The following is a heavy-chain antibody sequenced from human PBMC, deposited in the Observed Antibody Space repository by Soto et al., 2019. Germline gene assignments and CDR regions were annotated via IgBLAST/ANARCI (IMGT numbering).Heavy chain of an antibody. CDR2: IIPILGIA. V-gene: IGHV1-69*02. CDR1: GGTFSSYT. CDR3: ATSPIVVPAANRVYWYFDL. J-gene: IGHJ2*01. D-gene: IGHD2-2*01. Sequence: QVQLVQSGAEVKKPGSSVKVSCKASGGTFSSYTISWVRQAPGQGLEWMGRIIPILGIANYAQKFQGRVTITADKSMSTGYMERSSLRSEDTAVYYCATSPIVVPAANRVYWYFDLWGRGTLVTVSS.